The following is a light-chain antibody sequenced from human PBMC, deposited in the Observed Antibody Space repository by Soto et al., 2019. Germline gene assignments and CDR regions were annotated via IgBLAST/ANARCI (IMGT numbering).Light chain of an antibody. J-gene: IGKJ1*01. CDR1: QTVSSNY. CDR3: QQYGSSSKT. V-gene: IGKV3-20*01. CDR2: GAS. Sequence: EIVLTQSPDTLSLSPGERATLSCRASQTVSSNYLAWYQQRPGQAPRLLVYGASSRAISIPDRFSGSGSETDFTLTINSLEFGDSAVYYCQQYGSSSKTFGQGTKVEIK.